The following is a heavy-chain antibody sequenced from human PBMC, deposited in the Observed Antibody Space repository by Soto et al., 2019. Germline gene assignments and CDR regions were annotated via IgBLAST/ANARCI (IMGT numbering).Heavy chain of an antibody. D-gene: IGHD1-26*01. CDR2: IIDSGGST. CDR3: GTGRSYYYYYGVDA. CDR1: GFTFSSCA. V-gene: IGHV3-23*01. Sequence: EVHLLESGGALVQPGGSLRLSCAASGFTFSSCAMGWVRQAPGKGLEWVSDIIDSGGSTYYADAVKGRFTISRDNSKSTRYLQMNSLRAEDTAVYYCGTGRSYYYYYGVDAWGQGATVTVSS. J-gene: IGHJ6*02.